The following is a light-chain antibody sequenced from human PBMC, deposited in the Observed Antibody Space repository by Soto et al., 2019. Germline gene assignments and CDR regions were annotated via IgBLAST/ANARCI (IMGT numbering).Light chain of an antibody. CDR2: GAS. CDR1: QPIDRKF. J-gene: IGKJ4*01. Sequence: EVVLTQSPGTLSLSPGERATLSCRASQPIDRKFLAWYQQKPGQAPRLLIHGASTRATGVPDRFSGSGSERDFSLTISSLEPEGFAVYFCQRFDASLFTFGGGTKVEIK. V-gene: IGKV3-20*01. CDR3: QRFDASLFT.